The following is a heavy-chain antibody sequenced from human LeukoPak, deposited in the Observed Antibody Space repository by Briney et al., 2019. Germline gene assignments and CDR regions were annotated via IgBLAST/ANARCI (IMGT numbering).Heavy chain of an antibody. V-gene: IGHV1-8*01. CDR2: MNPNSGNT. Sequence: GASVKVSCKASGYTFTSYDINWVRQATGQGLEWMGWMNPNSGNTGYAQKFQGRVTMTRDTSISTAYMELSRLRSDDTAVYYCAREGPTGDFDYWGQGTLVTVSS. D-gene: IGHD3-10*01. CDR1: GYTFTSYD. CDR3: AREGPTGDFDY. J-gene: IGHJ4*02.